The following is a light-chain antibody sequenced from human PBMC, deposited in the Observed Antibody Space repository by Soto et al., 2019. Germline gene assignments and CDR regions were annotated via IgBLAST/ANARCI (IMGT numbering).Light chain of an antibody. V-gene: IGLV2-11*01. CDR3: CSYAGSFTVI. Sequence: QSVLTQPRSVSGSPGQSVTISCTETSSDVGSYKYVSWYQQHPGKAPKLMIYDVSKRPSGVPDRFSGSKSGNTASLSISGLQAEDEAEYYCCSYAGSFTVIFGGGTKVTVL. CDR1: SSDVGSYKY. CDR2: DVS. J-gene: IGLJ2*01.